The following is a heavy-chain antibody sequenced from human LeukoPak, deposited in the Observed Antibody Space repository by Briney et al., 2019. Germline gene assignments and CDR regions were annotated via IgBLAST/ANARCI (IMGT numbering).Heavy chain of an antibody. CDR1: GGSISSYY. CDR3: ARVLSSTRFDP. J-gene: IGHJ5*02. V-gene: IGHV4-59*01. D-gene: IGHD6-13*01. Sequence: SETLSLTCTVSGGSISSYYWSWVRQPPGKGLEWIGYIYYSGSTNYNPSLKSRVTISVDTSKNQFSLKLSSVTAADTAVYYCARVLSSTRFDPWGQGTLVTVSS. CDR2: IYYSGST.